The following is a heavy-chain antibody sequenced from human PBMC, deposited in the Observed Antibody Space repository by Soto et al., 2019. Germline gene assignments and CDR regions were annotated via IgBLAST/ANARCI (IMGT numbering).Heavy chain of an antibody. CDR2: IWYDGSNK. Sequence: VAVIWYDGSNKYYADSVKGRFTISRDNSKNTLYLQMNSLRAEDTAVYYCAREILGYCSSTSCSGFDPWGQGTLVTVSS. D-gene: IGHD2-2*01. V-gene: IGHV3-33*01. J-gene: IGHJ5*02. CDR3: AREILGYCSSTSCSGFDP.